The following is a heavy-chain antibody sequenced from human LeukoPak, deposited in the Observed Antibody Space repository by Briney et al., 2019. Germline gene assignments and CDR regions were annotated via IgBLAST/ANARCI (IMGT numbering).Heavy chain of an antibody. D-gene: IGHD5-12*01. Sequence: GGSLRLSCAASGFTYSDNYMRWIRQATEEGLEGVSYISRRGNNIHYADSVKGRFTISRDNAKNSLYLQMNSLRAEDTAVYYCARVLVAFYSGYDSGDYWGQGTLVTVSS. CDR2: ISRRGNNI. CDR1: GFTYSDNY. CDR3: ARVLVAFYSGYDSGDY. V-gene: IGHV3-11*01. J-gene: IGHJ4*02.